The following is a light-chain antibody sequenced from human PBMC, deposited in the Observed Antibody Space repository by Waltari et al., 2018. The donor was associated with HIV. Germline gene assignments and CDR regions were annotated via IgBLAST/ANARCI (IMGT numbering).Light chain of an antibody. CDR2: EVS. Sequence: QSALTQPPSASGSPGQSVTISCTGTSSDIGAYKYVSWYQQHPGKAPKLIISEVSKRPSGVPDRFYGSKSGNTASLTVSGLQAEDEADYYCTSYGGSNNVLFGGGTKLTVL. J-gene: IGLJ2*01. CDR3: TSYGGSNNVL. CDR1: SSDIGAYKY. V-gene: IGLV2-8*01.